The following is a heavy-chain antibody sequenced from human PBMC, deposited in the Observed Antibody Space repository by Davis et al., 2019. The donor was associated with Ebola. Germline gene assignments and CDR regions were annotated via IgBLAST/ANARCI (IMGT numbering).Heavy chain of an antibody. J-gene: IGHJ6*02. CDR1: GFTFSSYA. D-gene: IGHD4-11*01. V-gene: IGHV3-30-3*01. CDR3: ARDPYSNYLSLYYYYGMDV. CDR2: ISYDGSNK. Sequence: GGSLRLSCAASGFTFSSYAMHWVRQAPGKGLEWVAVISYDGSNKYYADSVKGRFTISRDNSKNTLYLQMNSLRAEDTAVYYCARDPYSNYLSLYYYYGMDVWGQGTTVTVSS.